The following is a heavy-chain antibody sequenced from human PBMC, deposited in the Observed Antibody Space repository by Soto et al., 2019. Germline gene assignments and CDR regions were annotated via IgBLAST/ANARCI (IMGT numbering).Heavy chain of an antibody. CDR1: GGPISSSSYY. D-gene: IGHD3-22*01. V-gene: IGHV4-39*01. J-gene: IGHJ4*02. Sequence: SETLSLTCTVSGGPISSSSYYWGWIRQPPGKGLEWIGSIYYSGSTYYNPSLKSRVTISVDTSKNQFSLKLSSVTAADTAVYYCARHLDSSGYYIPFDYWGQGTLVTVSS. CDR3: ARHLDSSGYYIPFDY. CDR2: IYYSGST.